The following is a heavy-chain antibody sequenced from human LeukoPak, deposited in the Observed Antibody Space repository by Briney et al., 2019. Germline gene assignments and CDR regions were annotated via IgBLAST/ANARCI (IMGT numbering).Heavy chain of an antibody. V-gene: IGHV4-34*01. J-gene: IGHJ3*02. D-gene: IGHD2-15*01. Sequence: PSETLSLTCAVYGGSFSGYYWSWIRQPPGKGLEWIGEINHSGSTNYNPSLKSRVTISVDTSKNQFSLKLSSVTAADTAVYYCARAALGYCSGGSCPDAFDIWGQGTMVSVSS. CDR3: ARAALGYCSGGSCPDAFDI. CDR2: INHSGST. CDR1: GGSFSGYY.